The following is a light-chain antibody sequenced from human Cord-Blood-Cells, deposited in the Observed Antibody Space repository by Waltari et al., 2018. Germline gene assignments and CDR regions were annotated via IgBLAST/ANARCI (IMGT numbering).Light chain of an antibody. V-gene: IGKV1-5*01. J-gene: IGKJ1*01. Sequence: DIQMTQSPSTLSASVGDRVTITCRASQSISSWLAWYQQKPGKAPKLLIYDASSLESGVPSKFSGSGSGTEFTLTIRRLQPDDFSTYYCQQYNSYSLTFGQGTNVEIK. CDR2: DAS. CDR3: QQYNSYSLT. CDR1: QSISSW.